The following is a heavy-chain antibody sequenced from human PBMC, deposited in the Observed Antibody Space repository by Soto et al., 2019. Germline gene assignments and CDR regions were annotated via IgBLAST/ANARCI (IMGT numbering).Heavy chain of an antibody. Sequence: EVQLVESGGGLVQPGGSLRLSCSASGFAFSRYWIDWVLQAPGEALVWVACIKSDGSSINYADTVMCRCTISRENANNKLDQKMTNLGAEDTPVYFCARDSSPVAPPNSFKYGMEVWDQGTKVTVS. CDR2: IKSDGSSI. D-gene: IGHD6-19*01. V-gene: IGHV3-74*01. J-gene: IGHJ6*02. CDR3: ARDSSPVAPPNSFKYGMEV. CDR1: GFAFSRYW.